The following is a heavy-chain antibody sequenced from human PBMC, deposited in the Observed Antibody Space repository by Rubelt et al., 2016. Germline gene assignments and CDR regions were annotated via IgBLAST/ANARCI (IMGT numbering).Heavy chain of an antibody. CDR1: GFTFSSYW. J-gene: IGHJ3*02. CDR3: ARDSLTLYGSGSYHAFDI. Sequence: RLSCAASGFTFSSYWMSWARQAPGKGLEWLANIKEDGSETYHVDSVRGRFTISRDKAKNSVYLQMNSLRAEDTAVYYCARDSLTLYGSGSYHAFDIWGQGTMVTVS. D-gene: IGHD3-10*01. CDR2: IKEDGSET. V-gene: IGHV3-7*01.